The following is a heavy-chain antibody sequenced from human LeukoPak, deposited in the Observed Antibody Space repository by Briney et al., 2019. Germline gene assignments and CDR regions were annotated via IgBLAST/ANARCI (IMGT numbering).Heavy chain of an antibody. CDR2: IYYSGST. Sequence: SETLSLTCTVSGGSISSYYWSWIRQSPGKGLEWIGYIYYSGSTNYNPSLKSRVTISVDTSKNQFSLKLSSVTAADTAVYYCAGEMATAHFDYWGQGTPVTVSS. D-gene: IGHD5-24*01. J-gene: IGHJ4*02. CDR3: AGEMATAHFDY. CDR1: GGSISSYY. V-gene: IGHV4-59*01.